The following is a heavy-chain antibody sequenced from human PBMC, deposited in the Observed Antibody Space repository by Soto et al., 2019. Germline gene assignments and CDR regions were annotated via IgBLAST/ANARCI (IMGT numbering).Heavy chain of an antibody. CDR1: GFMFSAYW. CDR2: IHGDGGKI. J-gene: IGHJ4*02. CDR3: ARDFYGGYTYGPGDY. V-gene: IGHV3-7*01. Sequence: GGSLRLSCAASGFMFSAYWMSWVRQAPGKGLEWVANIHGDGGKIYYVDSVKGRFTISRDNAKRSLYLQMNSLRAEDTAVYYCARDFYGGYTYGPGDYWGQGALVTVSS. D-gene: IGHD5-18*01.